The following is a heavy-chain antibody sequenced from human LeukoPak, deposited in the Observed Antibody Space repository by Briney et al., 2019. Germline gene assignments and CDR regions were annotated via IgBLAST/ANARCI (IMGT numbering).Heavy chain of an antibody. J-gene: IGHJ1*01. CDR1: GGSISSYY. D-gene: IGHD6-13*01. CDR2: IYTSGNT. V-gene: IGHV4-4*07. CDR3: ATNRGYSSSWYGYFQQ. Sequence: SETLSLTCTVSGGSISSYYWSWIRQPAGKGLEWVGRIYTSGNTNYNPSLKSRVTMSVDTSKNQFSLYLSSMTAADTAAYYCATNRGYSSSWYGYFQQWGQGTLVTVSS.